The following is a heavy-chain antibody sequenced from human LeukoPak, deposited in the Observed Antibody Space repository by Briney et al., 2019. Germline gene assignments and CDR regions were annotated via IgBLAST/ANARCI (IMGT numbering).Heavy chain of an antibody. D-gene: IGHD1-26*01. Sequence: PSETLSLTCTVSDYSISSGYYWGWIRQPPGKGLEWIGSIYHSGNTYYNPSLKSRVTISVDTSKNQFSLKRSSVTAADTAVYYCARGTVGATVYYFDYWGQGTLVTVSS. CDR1: DYSISSGYY. CDR3: ARGTVGATVYYFDY. CDR2: IYHSGNT. J-gene: IGHJ4*02. V-gene: IGHV4-38-2*02.